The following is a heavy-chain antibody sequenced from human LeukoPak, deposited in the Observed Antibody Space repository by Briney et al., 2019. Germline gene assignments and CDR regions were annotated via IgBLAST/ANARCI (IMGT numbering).Heavy chain of an antibody. D-gene: IGHD2-15*01. Sequence: PGGSLRLSCAASGFTFSSYAMSWVRQAPGKGLEWVSAISGSGGSTYCADSVKGRFTISRDNSKNTLYLQMNSLRAEDTAVYYCAKGSIVVVVAATFDPWGQGTLVTVSS. V-gene: IGHV3-23*01. J-gene: IGHJ5*02. CDR1: GFTFSSYA. CDR2: ISGSGGST. CDR3: AKGSIVVVVAATFDP.